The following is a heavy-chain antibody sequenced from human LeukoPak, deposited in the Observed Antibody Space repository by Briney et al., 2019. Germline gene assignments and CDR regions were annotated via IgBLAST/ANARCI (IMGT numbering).Heavy chain of an antibody. Sequence: GASVKVSCKASGYTFTGYYMHWVRQALGQGLEWMGWINPNSGGTNYAQKFQGRVTMTRDTSISTAYMELSRLRSDDTAVYYCARVDTAMVNYYYYYYMDVWGKGTTVTISS. CDR3: ARVDTAMVNYYYYYYMDV. CDR1: GYTFTGYY. D-gene: IGHD5-18*01. CDR2: INPNSGGT. V-gene: IGHV1-2*02. J-gene: IGHJ6*03.